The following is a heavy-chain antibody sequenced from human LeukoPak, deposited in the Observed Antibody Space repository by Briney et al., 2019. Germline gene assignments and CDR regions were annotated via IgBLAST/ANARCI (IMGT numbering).Heavy chain of an antibody. CDR1: GYTFTSYG. CDR2: ISAYNGNT. J-gene: IGHJ3*02. D-gene: IGHD7-27*01. CDR3: ARTMGIKHYDAFDI. Sequence: ASVKVSCTASGYTFTSYGISWVRQAPGQGLEWMGWISAYNGNTNYAQKLQGRVTMTTDTSTSTAYMELRSLRSDDTAVYYCARTMGIKHYDAFDIWGQGTMVTVSS. V-gene: IGHV1-18*01.